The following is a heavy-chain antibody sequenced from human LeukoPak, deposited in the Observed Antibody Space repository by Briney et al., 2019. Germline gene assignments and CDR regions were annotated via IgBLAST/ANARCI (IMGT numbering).Heavy chain of an antibody. Sequence: SETLSLTCAVYGGSLSGYFWSWIRQPPGKGLEWIGEINYSGSTIYNPSLTSRVTMSVDTSKNQISLQLTSVTAADTSVYYCARGSLYYSESNTYHYYFDSWGQGTLVTVSS. CDR1: GGSLSGYF. CDR2: INYSGST. CDR3: ARGSLYYSESNTYHYYFDS. V-gene: IGHV4-34*01. J-gene: IGHJ4*02. D-gene: IGHD3-22*01.